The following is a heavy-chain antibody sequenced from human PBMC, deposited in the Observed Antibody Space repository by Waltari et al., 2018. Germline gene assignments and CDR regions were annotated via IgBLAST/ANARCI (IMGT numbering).Heavy chain of an antibody. CDR2: IIPIFGTA. CDR3: AGGWELRYWFDP. CDR1: GGTLSSYA. V-gene: IGHV1-69*05. Sequence: QVQLVQSGAEVKKPGSSVKVSCKASGGTLSSYAITWVRQAPGQGLEWMGGIIPIFGTANYAQKFQGRVTITTDESTSTAYMELSSLRSEDTAVYYCAGGWELRYWFDPWGQGTLVTVSS. J-gene: IGHJ5*02. D-gene: IGHD1-26*01.